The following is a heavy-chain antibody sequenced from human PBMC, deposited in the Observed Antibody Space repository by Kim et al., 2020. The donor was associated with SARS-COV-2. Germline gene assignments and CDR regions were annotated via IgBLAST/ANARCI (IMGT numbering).Heavy chain of an antibody. V-gene: IGHV3-30*04. CDR1: GFTFSSYA. CDR3: ARGLIRVGGIGFQH. CDR2: ISYDGSNK. J-gene: IGHJ1*01. D-gene: IGHD1-1*01. Sequence: GGSLRLSCAASGFTFSSYAMHWVRQAPGKGLEWVAVISYDGSNKYYADSVKGRFTISRDNSKNTLYLQMNSLRAEDTSVYYCARGLIRVGGIGFQHWGQGTLVTVSS.